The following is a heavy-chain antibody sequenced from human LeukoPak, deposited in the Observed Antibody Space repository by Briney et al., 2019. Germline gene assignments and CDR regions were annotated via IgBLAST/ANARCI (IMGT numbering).Heavy chain of an antibody. CDR2: ISYDGSKK. CDR3: ARVNYYDSSGYFGY. J-gene: IGHJ4*02. D-gene: IGHD3-22*01. CDR1: GFTLSSYA. V-gene: IGHV3-30*04. Sequence: GGSLRLSCAASGFTLSSYAMSWVRQAPGKGLEWVAIISYDGSKKYYADSVKGRFTISRDNSKNTLYLQMNSLRTEDTAVYYCARVNYYDSSGYFGYWGQGTLVTVSS.